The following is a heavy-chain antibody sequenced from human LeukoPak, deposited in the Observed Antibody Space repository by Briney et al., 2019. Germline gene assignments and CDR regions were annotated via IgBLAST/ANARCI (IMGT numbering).Heavy chain of an antibody. Sequence: AASVKVSCKASGYTFSGHYMHWVRQAPGQGLEWMGWIKPSSGATNYAQKFRGRVTMTRDTSNRTSYMELSRLRSDDMALYYCASCYYDSSGYYYFDYWGQGTLVTVSS. D-gene: IGHD3-22*01. CDR3: ASCYYDSSGYYYFDY. CDR1: GYTFSGHY. CDR2: IKPSSGAT. V-gene: IGHV1-2*02. J-gene: IGHJ4*02.